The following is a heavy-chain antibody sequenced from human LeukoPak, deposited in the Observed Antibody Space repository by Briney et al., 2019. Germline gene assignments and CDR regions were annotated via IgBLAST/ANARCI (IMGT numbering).Heavy chain of an antibody. CDR3: ARDLGYCSSTSCPWGY. D-gene: IGHD2-2*01. V-gene: IGHV4-34*01. CDR1: GGSISSYY. Sequence: SETLSLTCTVSGGSISSYYWSWIRQPPKKGLEWIGKINHSGSTNYNPSLKSRVTISVDTSKNQFSLKLSSVTAADTAVYYCARDLGYCSSTSCPWGYWGQGTLVTVSS. CDR2: INHSGST. J-gene: IGHJ4*02.